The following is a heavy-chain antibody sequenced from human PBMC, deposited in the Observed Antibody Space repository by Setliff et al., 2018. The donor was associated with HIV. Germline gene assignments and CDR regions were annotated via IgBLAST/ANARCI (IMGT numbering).Heavy chain of an antibody. CDR3: ARDRDESGGYHPLFDT. D-gene: IGHD3-10*01. CDR1: GFTFSGHW. Sequence: PGGSLRLSCVASGFTFSGHWMHWVRQDPGKGLVWVSRIKGDGSSTAYADSVKGRFTISRDNAKNTLYLQMNSLRAEDTALYYCARDRDESGGYHPLFDTWGQGTLVTVSS. CDR2: IKGDGSST. V-gene: IGHV3-74*01. J-gene: IGHJ5*02.